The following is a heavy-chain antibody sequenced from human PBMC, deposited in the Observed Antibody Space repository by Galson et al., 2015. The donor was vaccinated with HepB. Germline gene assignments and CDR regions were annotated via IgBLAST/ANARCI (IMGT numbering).Heavy chain of an antibody. V-gene: IGHV1-46*03. Sequence: SVKVSCKSSGYTFTSYYMHWVRHAPAQGLEWMGIINPSGGSTSYAQKFQGRVTMTRDTSTSTVYMELSSLRSEDTAVYYCARGELITMVQGVTQNWFDPWGQGTLVTVSS. CDR2: INPSGGST. CDR3: ARGELITMVQGVTQNWFDP. D-gene: IGHD3-10*01. CDR1: GYTFTSYY. J-gene: IGHJ5*02.